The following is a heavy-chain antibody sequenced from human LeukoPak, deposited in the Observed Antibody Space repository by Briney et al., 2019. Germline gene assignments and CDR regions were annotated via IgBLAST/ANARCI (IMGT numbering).Heavy chain of an antibody. CDR1: GFTFSSYS. J-gene: IGHJ4*02. V-gene: IGHV3-21*01. CDR3: ARDLATGHYYSSGSYYNGY. D-gene: IGHD3-10*01. Sequence: PGGSLRLPCAASGFTFSSYSMNGVRQAPGKGLEGVSSISSSSSYIYYADSVKGRFTISRDNAKNSLYLQMNSLRAEDTAVYYCARDLATGHYYSSGSYYNGYWGQGTLVTVSS. CDR2: ISSSSSYI.